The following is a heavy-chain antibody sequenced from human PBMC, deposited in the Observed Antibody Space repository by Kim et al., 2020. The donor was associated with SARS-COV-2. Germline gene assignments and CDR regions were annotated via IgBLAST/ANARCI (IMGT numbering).Heavy chain of an antibody. CDR3: ARDFSSWYAGAFDI. V-gene: IGHV3-33*01. D-gene: IGHD6-13*01. J-gene: IGHJ3*02. Sequence: GGSLRLSCAASGFTFSSYGMHWVRQAPGKGLEWVAVIWYDGSNKYYADSVKGRFTISRDNSKNTLYLQMNSLRAEDTAVYYCARDFSSWYAGAFDIWGQGTMVTVSS. CDR1: GFTFSSYG. CDR2: IWYDGSNK.